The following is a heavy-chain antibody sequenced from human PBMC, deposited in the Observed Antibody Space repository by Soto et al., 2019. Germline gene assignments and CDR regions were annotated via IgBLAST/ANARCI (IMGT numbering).Heavy chain of an antibody. D-gene: IGHD6-19*01. CDR2: IYYSGST. CDR1: GGSISSSSYY. CDR3: ARIAVAGSFGY. V-gene: IGHV4-39*01. J-gene: IGHJ4*02. Sequence: SETLSLTCTVSGGSISSSSYYWGWIRQPPGKGLEWIGSIYYSGSTYYNPSLKSRVTISVDTSKNQFSLKLSSVTAADTAVYHCARIAVAGSFGYWGQGTLVTVYS.